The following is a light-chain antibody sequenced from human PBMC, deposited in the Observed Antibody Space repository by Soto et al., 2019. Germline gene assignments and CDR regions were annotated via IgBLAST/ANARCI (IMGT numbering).Light chain of an antibody. CDR2: DVS. Sequence: QSFLTQPASVSGSPGQSITISCTGTSSDVGGYNYVSWYQQHPGKAPKLMIYDVSNRPSGVSNRFSGSKYGNTASLTISGLQAEDEADYYCRSYTSSSTVVCGGGTKLTV. CDR3: RSYTSSSTVV. V-gene: IGLV2-14*01. J-gene: IGLJ2*01. CDR1: SSDVGGYNY.